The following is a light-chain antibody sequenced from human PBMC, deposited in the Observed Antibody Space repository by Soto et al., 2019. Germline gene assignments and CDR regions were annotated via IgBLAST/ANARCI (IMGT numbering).Light chain of an antibody. V-gene: IGKV1-5*01. CDR1: QSISSW. CDR2: DAS. J-gene: IGKJ1*01. Sequence: DIQMTQSPSTLSASVGDKVTNTCRASQSISSWLAWYQQKPGKAPKLLIYDASSLESGVSSRFSGSGSGTEFTLTISSLQPDDFATYYCQQYNSYSWTFGQGTKV. CDR3: QQYNSYSWT.